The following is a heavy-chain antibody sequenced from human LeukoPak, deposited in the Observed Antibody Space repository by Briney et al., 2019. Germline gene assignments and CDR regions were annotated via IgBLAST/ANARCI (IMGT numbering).Heavy chain of an antibody. D-gene: IGHD3-3*01. Sequence: GGSLRLSCAASGFTFTTYAIHWVRQAPGQGLDWVSTIYSAGDTYYADSVKGRFTISRDNSKNTLYLQMNSLRAEDTAVYYCAKGTIFGVVTLSYFDYWGQGTLVTVSS. CDR1: GFTFTTYA. CDR3: AKGTIFGVVTLSYFDY. CDR2: IYSAGDT. V-gene: IGHV3-23*01. J-gene: IGHJ4*02.